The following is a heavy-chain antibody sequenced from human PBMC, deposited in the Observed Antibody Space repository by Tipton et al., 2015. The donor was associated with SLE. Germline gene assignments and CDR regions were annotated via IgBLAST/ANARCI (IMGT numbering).Heavy chain of an antibody. D-gene: IGHD3-22*01. V-gene: IGHV3-30-3*01. J-gene: IGHJ3*02. CDR2: ISYDGSNK. CDR3: ARDGGTYYYDSGAFDI. Sequence: SLRLSCAASGFTFSDYAIHWVRQAPGKGLEWVAVISYDGSNKDYADFVQGRFIISRDNAKNSLYLQVNSLRAEDTAVYYCARDGGTYYYDSGAFDIWGQGTMVTVSS. CDR1: GFTFSDYA.